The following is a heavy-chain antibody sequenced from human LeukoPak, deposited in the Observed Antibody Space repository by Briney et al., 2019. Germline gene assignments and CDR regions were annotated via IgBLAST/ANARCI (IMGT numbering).Heavy chain of an antibody. CDR2: ISSSSSYI. D-gene: IGHD3-10*01. V-gene: IGHV3-21*01. Sequence: PGGSLRLSCAASGFTFSSYSMNWVRQAPGKGLEWVSSISSSSSYIYYADSVKGRFTISRDNAKNSLYLQMNSLRAEDTAVYYCARDIFYGSGSFGYWGQGTLVTVSS. J-gene: IGHJ4*02. CDR1: GFTFSSYS. CDR3: ARDIFYGSGSFGY.